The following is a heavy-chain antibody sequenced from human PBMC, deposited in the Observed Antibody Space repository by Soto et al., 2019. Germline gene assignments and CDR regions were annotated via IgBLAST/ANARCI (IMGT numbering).Heavy chain of an antibody. J-gene: IGHJ6*03. CDR1: GFTFSSYS. CDR2: ISSSSSYI. V-gene: IGHV3-21*01. Sequence: EVQLVESGGGLVKPGGSLRLSCAASGFTFSSYSMNWVRQAPGKGLEWVSSISSSSSYIYYADSVKGRFTISRDNAKNSLYLQMSRLRAEDTVLYYCARGGYCSSTSCYYYYYYYYMDVWGKGTTVTVSS. CDR3: ARGGYCSSTSCYYYYYYYYMDV. D-gene: IGHD2-2*01.